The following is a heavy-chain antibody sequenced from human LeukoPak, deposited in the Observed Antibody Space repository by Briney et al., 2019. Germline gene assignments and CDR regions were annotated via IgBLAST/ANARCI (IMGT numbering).Heavy chain of an antibody. J-gene: IGHJ5*02. CDR3: AKDVSWNWFDP. CDR1: GFTFSTYA. Sequence: WKSLRLSCAASGFTFSTYAMHWVRQAPGKGLEWVAVISYDGSNKYYADSVKGRFTISRDNSKNTLYLQMNTLRAEDTAVYYCAKDVSWNWFDPWGQGTLVTVSS. CDR2: ISYDGSNK. V-gene: IGHV3-30*18.